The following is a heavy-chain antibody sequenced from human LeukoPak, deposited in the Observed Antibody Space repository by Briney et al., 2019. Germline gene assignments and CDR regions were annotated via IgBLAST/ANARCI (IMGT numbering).Heavy chain of an antibody. CDR3: ARGCGSSTSCPTGYYYYGMDV. CDR1: GASISSGGYY. CDR2: IYHSGST. D-gene: IGHD2-2*01. J-gene: IGHJ6*02. V-gene: IGHV4-30-2*01. Sequence: SETLSLTCTVSGASISSGGYYWSWIRQPPGKGLEWIGYIYHSGSTYYSPSLESRVTISVDRSKNQFSLKLSSVTAADTAVYYCARGCGSSTSCPTGYYYYGMDVWGQGTTVTVSS.